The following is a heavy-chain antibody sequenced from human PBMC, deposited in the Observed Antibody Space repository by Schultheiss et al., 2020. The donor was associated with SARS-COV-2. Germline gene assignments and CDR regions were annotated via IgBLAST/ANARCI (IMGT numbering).Heavy chain of an antibody. V-gene: IGHV4-34*01. CDR3: ARAPTYYYDSSGYYVFDY. Sequence: SQTLSLTCAVSGYSISSGYYWSWIRQPPGKGLEWIGEINHSGSTNYNPSLKSRVTISVDTSKNQFSLKLSSVTAADTAVYYCARAPTYYYDSSGYYVFDYWGQGTLVTVSS. CDR1: GYSISSGYY. D-gene: IGHD3-22*01. J-gene: IGHJ4*02. CDR2: INHSGST.